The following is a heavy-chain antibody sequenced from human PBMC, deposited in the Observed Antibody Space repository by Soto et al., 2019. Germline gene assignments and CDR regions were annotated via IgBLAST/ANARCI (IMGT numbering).Heavy chain of an antibody. CDR1: GYTFTSYG. J-gene: IGHJ6*02. CDR3: ARVRGGVTTVTRAHYYCMDV. CDR2: ISAYNGNT. Sequence: GASVKVSCKASGYTFTSYGISWVRQAPGQGLECMGWISAYNGNTNYAQKLQGRVTMTTDTSTSTAYMELRSLRSDDTAVYYCARVRGGVTTVTRAHYYCMDVWGQGTTVTVSS. D-gene: IGHD4-17*01. V-gene: IGHV1-18*01.